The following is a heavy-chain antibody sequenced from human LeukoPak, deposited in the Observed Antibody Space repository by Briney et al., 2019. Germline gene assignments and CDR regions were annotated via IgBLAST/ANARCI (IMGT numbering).Heavy chain of an antibody. V-gene: IGHV3-72*01. J-gene: IGHJ4*02. D-gene: IGHD1-26*01. CDR3: ADLGDTL. CDR1: GFTFASYS. CDR2: IRNRANSYTT. Sequence: PGGSLRLSCAASGFTFASYSMNWVRQAPGKRLEWVGHIRNRANSYTTFYAASVKGRFTISRDDSKNSLYLQMNSLQTEDTAVYYCADLGDTLWGQGTLVTVSS.